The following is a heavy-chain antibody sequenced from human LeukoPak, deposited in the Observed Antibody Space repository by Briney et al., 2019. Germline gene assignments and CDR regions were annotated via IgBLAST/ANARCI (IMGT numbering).Heavy chain of an antibody. V-gene: IGHV3-23*01. CDR1: GVTFSTYA. CDR3: AKDRSKNVVVAATSLDY. Sequence: GGSLRLSCAASGVTFSTYAMNWVRQAPGKGLEWISDIIGIGGSTYYADSEKGRFTISRANTKNTLYLQMNSLRAEDTAVYYCAKDRSKNVVVAATSLDYWGQGSLVTVCS. D-gene: IGHD2-15*01. CDR2: IIGIGGST. J-gene: IGHJ4*02.